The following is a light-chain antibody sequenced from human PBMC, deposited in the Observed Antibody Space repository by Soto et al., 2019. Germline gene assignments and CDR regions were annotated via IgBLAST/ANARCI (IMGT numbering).Light chain of an antibody. CDR3: QQYSSAWT. CDR2: KAS. CDR1: QSISSW. V-gene: IGKV1-5*03. Sequence: IQLTQSPSSLSAYIGDRVIITCRASQSISSWLAWYQQKPGKAPKLLIYKASSLESGVPSRFSGSGSGTEFTLTISSLQPDDFATYYCQQYSSAWTFGQGTKVDI. J-gene: IGKJ1*01.